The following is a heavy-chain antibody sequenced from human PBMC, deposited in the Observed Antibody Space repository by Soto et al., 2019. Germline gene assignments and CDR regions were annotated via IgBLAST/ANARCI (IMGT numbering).Heavy chain of an antibody. J-gene: IGHJ5*02. Sequence: LSLPCTVSGGSISSSSYYWGWIRQPPGKGLEWIGSIYYSGSTYYNPSLKSRVTISVDTSKNQFSLKLSSVTAADTAVYYCARQGPSIVVVVAAIGWFDPWGQGTLVTVSS. CDR3: ARQGPSIVVVVAAIGWFDP. CDR1: GGSISSSSYY. CDR2: IYYSGST. D-gene: IGHD2-15*01. V-gene: IGHV4-39*01.